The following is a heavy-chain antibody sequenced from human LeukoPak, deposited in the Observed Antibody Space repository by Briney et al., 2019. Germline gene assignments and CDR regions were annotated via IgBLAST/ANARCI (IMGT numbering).Heavy chain of an antibody. Sequence: GGSLRFSCAASGFTFSSYAMSWGRQAPGQGLECFSAISGSGGSTYYADSVKGRFTISRDNSKNTLYLQMNSLRAEDTAVYYCAKSPKADGDYAMIDYWGQGTLVTVSS. D-gene: IGHD4-17*01. V-gene: IGHV3-23*01. CDR2: ISGSGGST. CDR3: AKSPKADGDYAMIDY. CDR1: GFTFSSYA. J-gene: IGHJ4*02.